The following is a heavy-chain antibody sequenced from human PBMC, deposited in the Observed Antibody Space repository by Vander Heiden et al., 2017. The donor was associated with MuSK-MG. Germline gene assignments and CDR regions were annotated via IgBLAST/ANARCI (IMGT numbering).Heavy chain of an antibody. V-gene: IGHV3-23*01. D-gene: IGHD3-10*02. Sequence: EVQLLESGGGLVQPGGSLRLSCAASGFPFSSYAMSWVRQAPGKGLEWVSAISGSGGSTYYADSGKGRFTISRDNSKNTLYLQMNSLRAEDTAVYYCARDCSGSYYWFDPWGQGTLVTVSS. CDR3: ARDCSGSYYWFDP. CDR1: GFPFSSYA. CDR2: ISGSGGST. J-gene: IGHJ5*02.